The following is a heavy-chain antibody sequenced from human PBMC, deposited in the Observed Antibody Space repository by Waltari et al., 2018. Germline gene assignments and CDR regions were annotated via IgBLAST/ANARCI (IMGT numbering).Heavy chain of an antibody. CDR3: ARAWISLILGATSAFDI. V-gene: IGHV4-34*01. CDR1: GGSFSGSY. D-gene: IGHD1-26*01. J-gene: IGHJ3*02. Sequence: QVQLQQWGAGLLKPSETLSLTCAVYGGSFSGSYWSWIRQPPGKGLEWIGEINHSGSTNYNPSLKSRVTISVDTSKNQFSLKLSSVTAADTAVYYCARAWISLILGATSAFDIWGQGTMVTVS. CDR2: INHSGST.